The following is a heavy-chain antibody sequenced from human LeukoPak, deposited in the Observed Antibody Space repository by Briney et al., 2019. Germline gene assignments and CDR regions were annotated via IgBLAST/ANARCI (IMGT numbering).Heavy chain of an antibody. CDR3: ATGGLYYYGSGSYYSDY. CDR2: FDPEDGET. V-gene: IGHV1-24*01. D-gene: IGHD3-10*01. Sequence: ASVKVSCKASGYTFTGYYMHWVRQAPGKGLEWMGGFDPEDGETIYAQKFQGRVTMTEDTSTDTAYMELSSLRSEDTAVYYCATGGLYYYGSGSYYSDYWGQGTLVTVSS. CDR1: GYTFTGYY. J-gene: IGHJ4*02.